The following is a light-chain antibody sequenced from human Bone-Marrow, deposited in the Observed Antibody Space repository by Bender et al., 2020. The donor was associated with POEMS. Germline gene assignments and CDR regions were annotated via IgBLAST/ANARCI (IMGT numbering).Light chain of an antibody. Sequence: QPVLTQPPSASGTPGQRVTISCSGGSSNIGAHAVNWYQHLPGTAPKLLIYSSHRRPSEVPDRFSGSRSGTSASLAISGLQFEDEADYYCAVWDDSLNGWVFGGGTKLTVL. CDR1: SSNIGAHA. V-gene: IGLV1-44*01. CDR2: SSH. CDR3: AVWDDSLNGWV. J-gene: IGLJ3*02.